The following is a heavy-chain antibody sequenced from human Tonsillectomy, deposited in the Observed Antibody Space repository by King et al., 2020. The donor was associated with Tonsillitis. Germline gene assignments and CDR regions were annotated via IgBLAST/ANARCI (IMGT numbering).Heavy chain of an antibody. CDR3: AREDYGDYPY. Sequence: QLQESGPGLVKPSQTLSLTCTVSGGSINSGVYSWNWIRQPAGKGLEWIGRIYTSGSTSSNPSLKSRITMSVDTSKSQFYLKLTSVTAADTAVYYCAREDYGDYPYWGQGTLVTVSS. V-gene: IGHV4-61*02. J-gene: IGHJ4*02. CDR1: GGSINSGVYS. D-gene: IGHD4-17*01. CDR2: IYTSGST.